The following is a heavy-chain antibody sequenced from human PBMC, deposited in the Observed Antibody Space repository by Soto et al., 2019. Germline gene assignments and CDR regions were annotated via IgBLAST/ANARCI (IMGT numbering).Heavy chain of an antibody. D-gene: IGHD3-9*01. CDR3: ARAMNYDILTGYTN. CDR2: ISYDGSNK. V-gene: IGHV3-30-3*01. J-gene: IGHJ4*02. Sequence: ESGGGVVQPGRSLSLSCAASGFTFSSYAMHWVRQAPGKGLEWVAVISYDGSNKYYADSVKGRFTISRDNSKNTLYLQMNSLRAEDTAVYYCARAMNYDILTGYTNWGQGTLVTVSS. CDR1: GFTFSSYA.